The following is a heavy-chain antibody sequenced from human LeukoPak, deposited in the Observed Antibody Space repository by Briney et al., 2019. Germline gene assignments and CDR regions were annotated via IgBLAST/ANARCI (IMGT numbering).Heavy chain of an antibody. CDR3: ARVRDGYTYVHDY. CDR2: INPSGGST. J-gene: IGHJ4*02. Sequence: ASVKVSCKASGYTFTSYYMHWVRQAPGQGLEWMGIINPSGGSTSYAQKFQGRVTITADKSTSTAYMELSSLRSEDTAVYYCARVRDGYTYVHDYWGQGTLVTVSS. D-gene: IGHD5-24*01. V-gene: IGHV1-46*01. CDR1: GYTFTSYY.